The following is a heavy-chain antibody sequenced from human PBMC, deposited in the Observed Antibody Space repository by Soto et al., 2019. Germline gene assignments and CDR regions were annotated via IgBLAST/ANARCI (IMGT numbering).Heavy chain of an antibody. CDR3: ARATLFRFLEWSPKWLDP. J-gene: IGHJ5*02. CDR2: IYHSGST. D-gene: IGHD3-3*01. Sequence: QVQLQESGPGLVKASGTLSLTCAVSSGSISSNNWWSWVRQTPGKGLEWIGEIYHSGSTNYNPSLKSRVTISVDKSKNPFSLKLSSVTGADTAVYYCARATLFRFLEWSPKWLDPWGQGTLVTVSS. V-gene: IGHV4-4*02. CDR1: SGSISSNNW.